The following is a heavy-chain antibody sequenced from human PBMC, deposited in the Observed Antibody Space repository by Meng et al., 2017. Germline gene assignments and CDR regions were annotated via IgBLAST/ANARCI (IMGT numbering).Heavy chain of an antibody. CDR1: GFTFSSYW. D-gene: IGHD5-18*01. J-gene: IGHJ6*02. CDR3: ARDWNPWIQLWTTYYYYGMDV. V-gene: IGHV3-74*01. Sequence: GESLKISCASSGFTFSSYWMHWVRQAPGKGLVWVSRINSDGSSTSYADSVKGRFTISRDNAKNTLYLQMNSLRAEEMAVYYCARDWNPWIQLWTTYYYYGMDVWGQGTTVTVSS. CDR2: INSDGSST.